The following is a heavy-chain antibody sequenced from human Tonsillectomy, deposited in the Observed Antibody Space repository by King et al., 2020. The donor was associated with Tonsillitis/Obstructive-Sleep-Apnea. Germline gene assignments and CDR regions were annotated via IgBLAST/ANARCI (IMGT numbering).Heavy chain of an antibody. V-gene: IGHV2-26*01. CDR3: ARKSSGSQNDAFDI. CDR2: IFSNDEK. J-gene: IGHJ3*02. Sequence: TLQESGPVLVKPPETLTLTCTVSGFSLSNARMGVSWIRQPPGKALEWLAHIFSNDEKSYSTSLKSRLTISKDTSKSQVVLTMTNMDPVDTATYYCARKSSGSQNDAFDIWGQGTMVTVSS. D-gene: IGHD1-26*01. CDR1: GFSLSNARMG.